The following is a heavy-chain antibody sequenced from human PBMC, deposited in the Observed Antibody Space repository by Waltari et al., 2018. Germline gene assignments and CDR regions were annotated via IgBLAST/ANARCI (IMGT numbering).Heavy chain of an antibody. V-gene: IGHV1-69*01. J-gene: IGHJ2*01. CDR1: EDTFSKYS. D-gene: IGHD4-17*01. Sequence: HVQLVQSGAEVKKPGSSVKVSCKASEDTFSKYSIHWVRQAPGQGLEWMGGSIPVFGAVAYAQRFQGRVTVTADGSTNTVYMELSNLRSEDTAIYFCAGADYDIGDSVTLSGYLEVWGRGTLVTVSS. CDR3: AGADYDIGDSVTLSGYLEV. CDR2: SIPVFGAV.